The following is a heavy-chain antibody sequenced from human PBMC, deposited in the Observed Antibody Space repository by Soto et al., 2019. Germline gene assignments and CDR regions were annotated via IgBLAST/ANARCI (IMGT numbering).Heavy chain of an antibody. V-gene: IGHV1-3*01. Sequence: QVQLVQSGAEVKKPGASVRVSCKASGYIFTSNAMHWVRQAPGQRLEWMGWINAANGNTKYSQKLQGRVSITRDTSASTAYMDLSSLRSEDTAVYYCARFIGGAYGMDVWGQGTTVIVSS. D-gene: IGHD2-15*01. J-gene: IGHJ6*02. CDR3: ARFIGGAYGMDV. CDR1: GYIFTSNA. CDR2: INAANGNT.